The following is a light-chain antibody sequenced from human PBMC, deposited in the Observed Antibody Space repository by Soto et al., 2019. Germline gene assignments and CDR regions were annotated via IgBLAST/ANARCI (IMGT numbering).Light chain of an antibody. J-gene: IGKJ5*01. CDR1: QSVSSH. CDR2: DAS. Sequence: SVLTKTPATLSLSPGEGATVSCRASQSVSSHLAWYQQKRGQAPRLLIYDASSRASGIPARFSGRGSGTDFTLTISYLEPEDFAIYYCQQGGNWPLTFGQGTRLEIK. V-gene: IGKV3-11*01. CDR3: QQGGNWPLT.